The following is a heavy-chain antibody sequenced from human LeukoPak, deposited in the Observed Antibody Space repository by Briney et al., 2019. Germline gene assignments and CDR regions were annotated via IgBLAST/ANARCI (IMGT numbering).Heavy chain of an antibody. CDR3: SRDPSNTSGWYIYFDY. J-gene: IGHJ4*02. CDR1: GYTFTKYG. CDR2: NSTYNGDR. V-gene: IGHV1-18*01. Sequence: ASVKVSCKASGYTFTKYGITWVRQAPGRGLEWMGWNSTYNGDRKYAQKFQGRVTLTTDTSTTTAYMELRSLRSDDTAVYYCSRDPSNTSGWYIYFDYWGQGTLVTVSS. D-gene: IGHD6-19*01.